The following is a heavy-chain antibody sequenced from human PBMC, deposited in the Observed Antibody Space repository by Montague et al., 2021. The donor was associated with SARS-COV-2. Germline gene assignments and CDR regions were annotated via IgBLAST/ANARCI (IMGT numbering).Heavy chain of an antibody. D-gene: IGHD3-9*01. J-gene: IGHJ4*02. CDR3: ARGVLRYFDWTSPFDY. Sequence: TLSLTCTVFGGSISSGSYYWSWIRQPAGKGLEWIGRIYTSGSTNYNPSLKSRVTISVDTSKNQFSLKLSSVTAADTAVYYCARGVLRYFDWTSPFDYWGQGTLVTVSS. CDR2: IYTSGST. CDR1: GGSISSGSYY. V-gene: IGHV4-61*02.